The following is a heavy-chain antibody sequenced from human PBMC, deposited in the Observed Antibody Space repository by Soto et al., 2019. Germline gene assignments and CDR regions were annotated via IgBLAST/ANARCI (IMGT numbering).Heavy chain of an antibody. V-gene: IGHV3-9*01. CDR3: TGIGAFDI. CDR1: GFTFDDYA. CDR2: ISWNSGSI. Sequence: GGSLRLSCAASGFTFDDYAMHWVRQAPGKGLEWVSGISWNSGSIGYADSVKGRFTISRDYAKNSLYLQMNSLRAEDTALYYCTGIGAFDIWGQGTMVTVSS. J-gene: IGHJ3*02.